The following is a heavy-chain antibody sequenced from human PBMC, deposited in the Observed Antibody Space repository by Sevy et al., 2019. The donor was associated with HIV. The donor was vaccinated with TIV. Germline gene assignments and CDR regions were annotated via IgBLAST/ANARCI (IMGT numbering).Heavy chain of an antibody. J-gene: IGHJ4*02. V-gene: IGHV4-59*01. CDR3: ARVGPRPKGGNSFHH. Sequence: SETLSLTCTVSGDSISSYYWTWIWQPPGKGLEWIAYIYHRGNFNYNPSLKSRVTISVDTSKNQFSLKMSSVTAAETAVYYCARVGPRPKGGNSFHHWGRGTLVTVSS. D-gene: IGHD2-21*01. CDR2: IYHRGNF. CDR1: GDSISSYY.